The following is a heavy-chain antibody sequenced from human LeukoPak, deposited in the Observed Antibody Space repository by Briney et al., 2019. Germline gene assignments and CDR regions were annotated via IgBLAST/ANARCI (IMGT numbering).Heavy chain of an antibody. V-gene: IGHV1-2*02. D-gene: IGHD3-10*01. CDR1: GYTFTGYH. CDR2: VHPNSGGT. Sequence: ASVKVSCKASGYTFTGYHMHWVRQAPGQGLEWMGWVHPNSGGTQYAQKFRGRVTMTWDTSISTAHMELSGLTSDDTAVYFCAREPTGSGSYDYWGQGTLATVSS. J-gene: IGHJ4*02. CDR3: AREPTGSGSYDY.